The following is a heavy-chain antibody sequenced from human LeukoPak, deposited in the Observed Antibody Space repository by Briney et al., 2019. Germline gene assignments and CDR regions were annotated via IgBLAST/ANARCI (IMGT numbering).Heavy chain of an antibody. D-gene: IGHD2-2*01. CDR2: INHSGST. CDR3: ARGRYCSSTSCLNYYCYYGMDV. V-gene: IGHV4-34*01. CDR1: GGSLSGYY. J-gene: IGHJ6*02. Sequence: SETLSLTCAVYGGSLSGYYWSWIRQPPGKGLEWIGEINHSGSTNYNPSLKSRVTISVDTSKNQFSLKLSSVTAADTAVYYCARGRYCSSTSCLNYYCYYGMDVWGQGTTVTVSS.